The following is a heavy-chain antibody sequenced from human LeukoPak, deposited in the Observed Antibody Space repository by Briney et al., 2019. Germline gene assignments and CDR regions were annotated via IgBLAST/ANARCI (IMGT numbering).Heavy chain of an antibody. D-gene: IGHD3-22*01. J-gene: IGHJ5*02. CDR1: GYSFTGSY. V-gene: IGHV1-2*02. CDR2: INPNSGGT. Sequence: ASVKVSCKASGYSFTGSYMHWVRQAPGQGLEWMGWINPNSGGTNYAQKFQGRVTMTRDTSISTAYMELSRLRSDDTAVYYCARVYYDSSGPYNWFDPWGQGTLVTVSS. CDR3: ARVYYDSSGPYNWFDP.